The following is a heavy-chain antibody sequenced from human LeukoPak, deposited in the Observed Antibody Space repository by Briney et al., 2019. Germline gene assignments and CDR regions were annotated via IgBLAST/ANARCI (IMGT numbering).Heavy chain of an antibody. CDR2: IYYTGST. J-gene: IGHJ4*02. V-gene: IGHV4-61*01. CDR1: GGSVSRSNYY. D-gene: IGHD6-13*01. CDR3: ARGSKAAPGTFDY. Sequence: SETLSLTCNVSGGSVSRSNYYWTWIRQPPGKGLEWIGYIYYTGSTDYNPSLKSRVAISVDTSKNQFSLKLSSVTAADTAVYYCARGSKAAPGTFDYWGQGTLVTVSS.